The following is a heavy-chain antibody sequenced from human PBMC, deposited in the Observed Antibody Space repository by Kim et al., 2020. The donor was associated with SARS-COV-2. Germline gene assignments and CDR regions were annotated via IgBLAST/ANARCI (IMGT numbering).Heavy chain of an antibody. CDR3: ARDQTGYSSSWYEPGY. V-gene: IGHV1-69*13. Sequence: SVKVSCKASGGTFSSYAISWVRQAPGQGLEWMGGIIPIFGTANYAQKFQGRVTITADESTSTAYMELSSLRSEDTAVYYCARDQTGYSSSWYEPGYWGQGTLVTVSS. CDR1: GGTFSSYA. J-gene: IGHJ4*02. CDR2: IIPIFGTA. D-gene: IGHD6-13*01.